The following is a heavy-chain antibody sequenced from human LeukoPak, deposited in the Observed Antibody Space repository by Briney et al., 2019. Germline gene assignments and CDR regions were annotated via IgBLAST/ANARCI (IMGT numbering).Heavy chain of an antibody. V-gene: IGHV3-20*04. CDR1: GFTFDDYG. J-gene: IGHJ4*02. CDR3: ATGPYDILTGYYGYFDY. Sequence: GGSLRLSCAASGFTFDDYGMSWVRHAPGKGLEWVSGINWNGGSRVYADSVKGRFTISRDNAKNSLYLQMNSLRVEDTALYYCATGPYDILTGYYGYFDYWGQGTLVTVSS. D-gene: IGHD3-9*01. CDR2: INWNGGSR.